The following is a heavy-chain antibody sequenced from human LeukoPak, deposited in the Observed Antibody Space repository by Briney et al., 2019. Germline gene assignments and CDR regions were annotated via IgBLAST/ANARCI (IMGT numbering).Heavy chain of an antibody. Sequence: PGGSLRLSCAASGFTFDDYAMHWVRQAPGKGLEGVAAISYDGSNKYYADSVKGRFTISRDNSKNTLYLQMNSLRAEDTAVYYCATGKYYDFWSGSIDAFDIWGQGTMVTVSS. D-gene: IGHD3-3*01. V-gene: IGHV3-30-3*01. CDR3: ATGKYYDFWSGSIDAFDI. CDR1: GFTFDDYA. CDR2: ISYDGSNK. J-gene: IGHJ3*02.